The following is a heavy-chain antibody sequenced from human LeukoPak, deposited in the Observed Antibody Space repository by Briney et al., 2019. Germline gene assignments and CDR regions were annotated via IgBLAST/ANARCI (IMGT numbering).Heavy chain of an antibody. D-gene: IGHD3-22*01. J-gene: IGHJ5*02. V-gene: IGHV4-39*01. CDR3: ARLFYYDSSGPPS. Sequence: PSETLSLTCNVFGGSIRSSNYYWGWIRQPPGKGLEWIGSIYYSGSTYYNPSLKSRVTISVDTSNNQFSLKVRSAPATDTAVYYCARLFYYDSSGPPSWGQGTLVTVSS. CDR2: IYYSGST. CDR1: GGSIRSSNYY.